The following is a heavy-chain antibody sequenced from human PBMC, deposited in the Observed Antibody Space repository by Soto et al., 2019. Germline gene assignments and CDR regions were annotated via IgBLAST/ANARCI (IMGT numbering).Heavy chain of an antibody. D-gene: IGHD2-21*02. Sequence: QVQLVQSGAEVKKPGASVKVSCKASGYTFTSYGISWVRQAPGQGLEWMGWISAYNGNTNYAQKLQGRVSMSTDTSTSTVYMEVRSLRSDDTAVYYCARSSVTSYIWFDPWGQGTLVIVSS. CDR3: ARSSVTSYIWFDP. CDR2: ISAYNGNT. V-gene: IGHV1-18*01. CDR1: GYTFTSYG. J-gene: IGHJ5*02.